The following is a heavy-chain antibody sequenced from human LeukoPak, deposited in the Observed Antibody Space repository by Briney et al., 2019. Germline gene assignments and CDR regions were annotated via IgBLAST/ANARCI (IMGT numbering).Heavy chain of an antibody. Sequence: PSETLSLTCAVYGGSFSGYYWSWIRQPPGKGLEWIGEINHSGSTNYNPSLKSRVTISVDTSKNQFSLKLSPVTAADTAVYYCARRGAGSGYADYWGQGTLVTVSS. V-gene: IGHV4-34*01. J-gene: IGHJ4*02. D-gene: IGHD5-12*01. CDR3: ARRGAGSGYADY. CDR1: GGSFSGYY. CDR2: INHSGST.